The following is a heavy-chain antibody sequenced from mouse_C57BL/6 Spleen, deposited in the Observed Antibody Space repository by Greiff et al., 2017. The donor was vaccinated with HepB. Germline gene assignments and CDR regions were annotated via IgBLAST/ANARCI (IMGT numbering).Heavy chain of an antibody. Sequence: QVQLQQSGAELVRPGASVTLSCKASGYTFTDYEMHWVKQTPVHGLEWIGAIAPETGGTAYNQKFKGKAILTADKSSSTAYMELRSLTSEDSAVYYCTRVTTVVGDAMDYWGQGTSVTVSS. J-gene: IGHJ4*01. CDR1: GYTFTDYE. CDR2: IAPETGGT. V-gene: IGHV1-15*01. CDR3: TRVTTVVGDAMDY. D-gene: IGHD1-1*01.